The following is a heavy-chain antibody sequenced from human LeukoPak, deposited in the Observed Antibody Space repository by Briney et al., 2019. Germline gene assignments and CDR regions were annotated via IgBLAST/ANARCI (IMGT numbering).Heavy chain of an antibody. Sequence: PSETLSLTCAVSGGSISSYYWSWIRQPPGKGLEWIGYIYYSGSTNYNPSLKSRVTISVDTSKNQFSLKLSSVTAADTAVYYCARVRRGYSYGYPLDYWGQGTLVTVSS. CDR1: GGSISSYY. CDR3: ARVRRGYSYGYPLDY. J-gene: IGHJ4*02. D-gene: IGHD5-18*01. V-gene: IGHV4-59*01. CDR2: IYYSGST.